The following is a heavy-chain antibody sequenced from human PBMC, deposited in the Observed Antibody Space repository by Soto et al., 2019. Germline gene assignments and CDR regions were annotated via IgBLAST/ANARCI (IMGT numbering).Heavy chain of an antibody. CDR2: ISSSSSYI. CDR3: ARGPQTGTTTSPNYYYYGTDV. Sequence: EVQLVESGGGLVKPGGSLRLSCAASGFTFSSYSMNWVRQAPGKGLEWVSSISSSSSYIYYADSVKGRFTISRDNAKNSLYLQMNSLRAEDTAVYYCARGPQTGTTTSPNYYYYGTDVWGQGTTVTVSS. J-gene: IGHJ6*02. D-gene: IGHD1-7*01. V-gene: IGHV3-21*01. CDR1: GFTFSSYS.